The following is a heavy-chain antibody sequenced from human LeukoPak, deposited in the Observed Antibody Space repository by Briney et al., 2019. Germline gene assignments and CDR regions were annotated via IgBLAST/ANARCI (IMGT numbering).Heavy chain of an antibody. Sequence: ASVKVSCKASGYTFTGYYMHWVRQARGQGLEWMGWINPNSGGTNYAQKFQGRVTMTRDTSISTAYMELSRLRSDDTAVYYCARDDAGRYCSSTSCYVNWFDPWGQGTLVTVSS. CDR2: INPNSGGT. J-gene: IGHJ5*02. CDR1: GYTFTGYY. D-gene: IGHD2-2*01. CDR3: ARDDAGRYCSSTSCYVNWFDP. V-gene: IGHV1-2*02.